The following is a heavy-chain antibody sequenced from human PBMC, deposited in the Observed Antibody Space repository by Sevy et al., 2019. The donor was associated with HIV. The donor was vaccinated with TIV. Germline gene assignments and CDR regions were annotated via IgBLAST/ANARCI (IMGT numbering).Heavy chain of an antibody. CDR3: ARGLASSRNYSNYEDYYYGMDV. CDR2: IYHSGST. J-gene: IGHJ6*02. CDR1: GYSISSGYY. Sequence: SETLSLTCAVSGYSISSGYYWGWIRQPPGKGLEWIGSIYHSGSTYYNPSLKSRVTISVDTSKNQFSLKLGSVTAADTAVYYCARGLASSRNYSNYEDYYYGMDVWGQGTTVTVSS. D-gene: IGHD4-4*01. V-gene: IGHV4-38-2*01.